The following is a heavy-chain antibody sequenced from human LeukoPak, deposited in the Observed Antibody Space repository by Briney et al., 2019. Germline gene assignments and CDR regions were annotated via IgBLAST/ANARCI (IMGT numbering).Heavy chain of an antibody. CDR1: GFTFSSYG. Sequence: GRSLRLSCAASGFTFSSYGMHWVRQAPGKGLEWVAVISYDGSNKYYADSVKGRFTISRDNSKNTLYLQMNSLRAEDTAVYYCARDIAAAGTYYQYGMDVWGQGTTVTVSS. CDR2: ISYDGSNK. CDR3: ARDIAAAGTYYQYGMDV. J-gene: IGHJ6*02. D-gene: IGHD6-13*01. V-gene: IGHV3-30*03.